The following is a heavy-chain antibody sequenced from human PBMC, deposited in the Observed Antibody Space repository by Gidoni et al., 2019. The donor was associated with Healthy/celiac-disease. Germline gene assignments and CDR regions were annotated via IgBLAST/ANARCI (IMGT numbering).Heavy chain of an antibody. Sequence: EVQLVESGGGLVKPGGSLRLSCAASGFTFSNAWMSWVRQAPGKGLEWVGRIKSKTDGGTTDYAAPVKGRLTISRDDSKNTLYLQMNSLKAEDTAVYYCTTLAWNYIWGPSDYWGQGTLVTVSS. V-gene: IGHV3-15*01. CDR1: GFTFSNAW. CDR2: IKSKTDGGTT. D-gene: IGHD3-16*01. J-gene: IGHJ4*02. CDR3: TTLAWNYIWGPSDY.